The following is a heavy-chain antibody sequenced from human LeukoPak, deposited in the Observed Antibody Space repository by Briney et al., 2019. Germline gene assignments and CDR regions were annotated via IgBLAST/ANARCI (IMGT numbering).Heavy chain of an antibody. CDR2: ISGSGTST. CDR3: ARETPDSSGWD. CDR1: GFTFNNYA. D-gene: IGHD6-19*01. J-gene: IGHJ4*02. V-gene: IGHV3-23*01. Sequence: GGSLRLSCAASGFTFNNYAMSWVRQAPGKGLEWVSSISGSGTSTYYADSVKGRVTISRDNSKNTLYLQMNSLRAEDTAVYYCARETPDSSGWDWGQGTLVTVSS.